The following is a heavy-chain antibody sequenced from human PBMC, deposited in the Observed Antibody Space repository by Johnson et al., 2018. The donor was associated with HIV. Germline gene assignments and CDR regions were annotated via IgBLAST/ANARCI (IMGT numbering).Heavy chain of an antibody. CDR1: EFTFSNHD. Sequence: VQLVESGGGVVQPGRSLRLSCAASEFTFSNHDMHWVSQTTGKGLEWVSGIAFSGNINQPESVQGRFTISRDNVKNSLYLQMYSRGAGDTAVYYCARGIAAAAMTRHAFDSWGQGAVVTVPS. D-gene: IGHD6-13*01. J-gene: IGHJ3*02. CDR2: IAFSGNI. V-gene: IGHV3-13*01. CDR3: ARGIAAAAMTRHAFDS.